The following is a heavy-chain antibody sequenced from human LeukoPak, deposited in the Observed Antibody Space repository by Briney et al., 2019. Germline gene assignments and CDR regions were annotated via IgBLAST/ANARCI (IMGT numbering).Heavy chain of an antibody. D-gene: IGHD6-25*01. J-gene: IGHJ5*02. CDR3: ARNKAAMRWFDP. V-gene: IGHV1-8*01. CDR1: GYTFTSYD. CDR2: MNPNSGNT. Sequence: ASVKVSCKASGYTFTSYDINWVRQATGQGLEWMGWMNPNSGNTGYAQKFQGRVTMTRNTSISTAYMELSSLRSEDTAVYHCARNKAAMRWFDPWGQGTLVTVSS.